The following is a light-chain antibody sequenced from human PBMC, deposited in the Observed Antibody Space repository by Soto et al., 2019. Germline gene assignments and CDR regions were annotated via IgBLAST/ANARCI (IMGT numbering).Light chain of an antibody. CDR3: QQTTCS. V-gene: IGKV3-11*01. Sequence: NLVTPAPATLSCNTGRIATLSCRASQSVSSYSAWYQQKPGQAPRLLIYDASNRATGIPARCSGSGSGTDFTRTISIQAADDFAFYCRQQTTCSFGQGTKVDI. CDR1: QSVSSY. CDR2: DAS. J-gene: IGKJ1*01.